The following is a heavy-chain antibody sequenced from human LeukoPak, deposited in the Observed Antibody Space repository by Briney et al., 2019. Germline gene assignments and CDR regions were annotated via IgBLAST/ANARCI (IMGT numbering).Heavy chain of an antibody. V-gene: IGHV4-34*01. J-gene: IGHJ5*02. D-gene: IGHD3-10*01. CDR3: ARAFLYYYGSGSGWFDP. Sequence: KPSETLSLTCTVSGGSISSYYWSWIRQPPGKGLEWIGEINHSGSTNYNPSLKSRVTISVDTSKNQFSLKLSSVTAADTAVYYCARAFLYYYGSGSGWFDPWGQGTLVTVSS. CDR1: GGSISSYY. CDR2: INHSGST.